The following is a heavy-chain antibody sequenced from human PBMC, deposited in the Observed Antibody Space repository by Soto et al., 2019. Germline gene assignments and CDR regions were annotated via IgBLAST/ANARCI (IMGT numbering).Heavy chain of an antibody. Sequence: SETLSLTCTVSGGSISSYYWSWIRQSPGKGLEWIGYIYYSGSTNYNPSLKSRVTISVDTSKNQFSLKLSSVTAADAAVYYCARHGEHSRRWYFAYWSQGTLVTVSS. CDR3: ARHGEHSRRWYFAY. CDR2: IYYSGST. D-gene: IGHD6-13*01. V-gene: IGHV4-59*08. J-gene: IGHJ4*02. CDR1: GGSISSYY.